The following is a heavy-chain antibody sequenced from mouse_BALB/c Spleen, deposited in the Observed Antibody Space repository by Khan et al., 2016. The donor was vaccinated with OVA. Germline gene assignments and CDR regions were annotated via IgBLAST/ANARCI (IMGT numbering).Heavy chain of an antibody. J-gene: IGHJ3*01. D-gene: IGHD1-1*01. CDR1: GFTFSTFA. Sequence: EVELVESGGCLVKPGGPLKLSCTTSGFTFSTFAMSWVRQTPEKRLEWVATISSGGDYTYYPDSVKGRFTISRDNAKSTLYLQMSSLRSEDTAMYYCARHNYGPFAYWGQGTLVSVSA. CDR3: ARHNYGPFAY. CDR2: ISSGGDYT. V-gene: IGHV5-9-3*01.